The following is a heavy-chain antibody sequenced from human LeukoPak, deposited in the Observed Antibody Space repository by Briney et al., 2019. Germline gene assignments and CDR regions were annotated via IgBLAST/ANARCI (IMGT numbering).Heavy chain of an antibody. V-gene: IGHV1-46*01. CDR3: ARKGKSGSYYNSSDY. J-gene: IGHJ4*02. CDR1: GYTFTSYY. CDR2: INPSGGST. Sequence: GASVKVSCKASGYTFTSYYMHWVRQAPGQGLEWMGIINPSGGSTSYAQKFQGRVTMTRDMSTSTVYMELSSLRSEDTAVYYCARKGKSGSYYNSSDYWGQGALATVSS. D-gene: IGHD1-26*01.